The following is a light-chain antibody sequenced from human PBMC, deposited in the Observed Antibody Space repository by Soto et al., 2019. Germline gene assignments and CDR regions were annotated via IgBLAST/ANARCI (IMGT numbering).Light chain of an antibody. CDR1: SSNIGAGYD. Sequence: QAVVTQPPSVSGAPGQRVTISCTRSSSNIGAGYDVHWYQQLPGTAPKLLIYGNSNRPSGVPDRFSGSKSGTSASLAITGLQADDETDYYCQSYDSSLSGWVFGGGTKLTVL. V-gene: IGLV1-40*01. CDR3: QSYDSSLSGWV. J-gene: IGLJ3*02. CDR2: GNS.